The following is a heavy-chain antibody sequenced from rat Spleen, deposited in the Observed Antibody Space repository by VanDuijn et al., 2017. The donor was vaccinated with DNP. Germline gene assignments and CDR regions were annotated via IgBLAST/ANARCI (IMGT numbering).Heavy chain of an antibody. CDR3: ARGRLYPHYAMDA. CDR1: GFTFSDYL. V-gene: IGHV5-31*01. D-gene: IGHD1-2*01. CDR2: ITSSGGDS. Sequence: EVLLVESGGGLVQPGRSLKLSCVASGFTFSDYLMTWTRQVPGKGLEWVASITSSGGDSYYPDSVKGRFTISRDNAKSTLYLQMDSLRSEDTATYYCARGRLYPHYAMDAWGQGTSVTVSS. J-gene: IGHJ4*01.